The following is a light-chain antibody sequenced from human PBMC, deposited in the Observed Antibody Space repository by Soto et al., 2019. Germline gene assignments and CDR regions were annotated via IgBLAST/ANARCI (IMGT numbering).Light chain of an antibody. CDR1: QSVSSSY. CDR3: QQYGSSPPLT. V-gene: IGKV3-20*01. CDR2: GAS. J-gene: IGKJ4*01. Sequence: EFVLTQSPGTLSLSPGERATLSCRASQSVSSSYLAWYQQKPGQAPRILIYGASTRATGIPDRFSGSGSGTAFTITISRLEPEDFAVYYYQQYGSSPPLTFGGGTKVEIK.